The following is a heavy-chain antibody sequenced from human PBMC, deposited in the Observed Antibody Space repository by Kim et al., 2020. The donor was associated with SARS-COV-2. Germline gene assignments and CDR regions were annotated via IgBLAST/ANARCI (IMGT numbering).Heavy chain of an antibody. CDR2: IYHSGST. D-gene: IGHD6-19*01. V-gene: IGHV4-4*02. J-gene: IGHJ4*02. CDR1: GGSISSSNW. CDR3: ASDRNSSGWYFDY. Sequence: SETLSLTCAVSGGSISSSNWWSWVRQPPGKGLEWIGEIYHSGSTNYNPSLKSRVTISVDKSKNQFSLKLSSVTAADTAVYYCASDRNSSGWYFDYWGQGTLVTVSS.